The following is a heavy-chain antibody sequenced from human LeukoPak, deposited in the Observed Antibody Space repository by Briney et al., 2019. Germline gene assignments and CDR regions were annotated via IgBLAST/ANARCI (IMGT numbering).Heavy chain of an antibody. CDR3: ARAWSYHYYYMDV. Sequence: SETLSLTCTVSGGSISSYYWSWIRQPPGKGLEWIGYIYYSGSTYYNPSLKSRVTISVDTSKNQFSLKLSSVTAADTAVYYCARAWSYHYYYMDVWGKGTTVTVSS. V-gene: IGHV4-59*12. CDR1: GGSISSYY. D-gene: IGHD3-3*01. CDR2: IYYSGST. J-gene: IGHJ6*03.